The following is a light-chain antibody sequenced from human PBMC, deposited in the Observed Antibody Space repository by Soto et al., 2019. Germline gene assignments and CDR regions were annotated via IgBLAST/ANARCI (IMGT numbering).Light chain of an antibody. Sequence: EVVLTQSPGALSLSPGERATLSCRASHSVVSSYFAWYQQRPGQAPRLLIYETSSRASVIPDRFSGSGSGTDFTLTVSKLASEDFEVAFCQQYSSYPLTFGGGTKVESK. CDR1: HSVVSSY. J-gene: IGKJ4*01. CDR2: ETS. CDR3: QQYSSYPLT. V-gene: IGKV3-20*01.